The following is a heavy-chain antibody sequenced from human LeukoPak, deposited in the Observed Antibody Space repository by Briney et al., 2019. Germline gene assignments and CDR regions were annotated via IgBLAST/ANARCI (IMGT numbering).Heavy chain of an antibody. CDR2: ISSSSSYI. J-gene: IGHJ4*02. D-gene: IGHD3-22*01. Sequence: PGGSLRLSCAASGFTFSSYSMNWVRQAPGKGLEWVSSISSSSSYIYYADSVKGRFTISRDNAKNSLYLQMNSLRAEDTAVYYCARETYSYDNSAYYAHWGQGALVTVSS. CDR1: GFTFSSYS. V-gene: IGHV3-21*01. CDR3: ARETYSYDNSAYYAH.